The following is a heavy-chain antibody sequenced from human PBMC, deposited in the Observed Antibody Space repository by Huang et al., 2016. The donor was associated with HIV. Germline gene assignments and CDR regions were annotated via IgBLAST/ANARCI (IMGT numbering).Heavy chain of an antibody. J-gene: IGHJ4*02. Sequence: QVQLGESGGGVVQPEKSLRLSCAASGFDFSSYALNWVRQAAGKGPQWVAGISNDGDNMYYSDSVKGRFTISRDKSKNTLYLQMNRLRGEDTAIYYCARGGILGTSWYRPFDYWGQGTLVTVSS. V-gene: IGHV3-30-3*01. CDR2: ISNDGDNM. D-gene: IGHD6-13*01. CDR3: ARGGILGTSWYRPFDY. CDR1: GFDFSSYA.